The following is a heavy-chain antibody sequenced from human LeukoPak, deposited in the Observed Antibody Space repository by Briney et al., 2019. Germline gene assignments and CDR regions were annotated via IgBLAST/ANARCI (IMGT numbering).Heavy chain of an antibody. J-gene: IGHJ5*02. V-gene: IGHV4-38-2*02. CDR2: IYYSGST. D-gene: IGHD3-9*01. Sequence: PSETLSLTCTVSGYSISSGYYWGWIRQPPGRGLEWIGYIYYSGSTNYNPSLKSRVTISLDTSKNQFSLKLSSVTAADTAVYYCARDLLTGYPGNWFDPWGQGTLVTVSS. CDR1: GYSISSGYY. CDR3: ARDLLTGYPGNWFDP.